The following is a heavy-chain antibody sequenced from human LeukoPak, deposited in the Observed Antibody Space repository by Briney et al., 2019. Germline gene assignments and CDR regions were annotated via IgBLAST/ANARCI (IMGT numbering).Heavy chain of an antibody. CDR2: ISGSGGST. CDR1: GFTFSSYA. J-gene: IGHJ4*02. V-gene: IGHV3-23*01. Sequence: PGGSLRLSCAASGFTFSSYAMSWVRQARGKGLEWVSAISGSGGSTYYADSVKGRFTISKDNSKNTLYLQMNSLRAEDTAGYNCAKDRRSTAMVMLLWDYWGQGTLVTVSS. D-gene: IGHD5-18*01. CDR3: AKDRRSTAMVMLLWDY.